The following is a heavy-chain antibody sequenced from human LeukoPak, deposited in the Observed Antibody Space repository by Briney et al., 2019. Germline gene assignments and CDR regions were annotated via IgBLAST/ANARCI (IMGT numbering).Heavy chain of an antibody. Sequence: ASVKVSCKASGYTFTGYYMHWVRQAPGQGLEWMGWINPNSGDTNYAQKFQGRVTMTRDTSISTAYMELSRLRSDDTAVYYCARAGIAVAGIYYWGQGTLVTVSS. V-gene: IGHV1-2*02. CDR2: INPNSGDT. D-gene: IGHD6-19*01. CDR3: ARAGIAVAGIYY. J-gene: IGHJ4*02. CDR1: GYTFTGYY.